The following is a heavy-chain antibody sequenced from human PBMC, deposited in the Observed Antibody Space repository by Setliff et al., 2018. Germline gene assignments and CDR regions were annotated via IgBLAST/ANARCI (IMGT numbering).Heavy chain of an antibody. CDR1: GFTFSRSA. Sequence: PGESLKISCAASGFTFSRSAIHWVRQASGKGLEWVGRVRSRINNFATAYDASVKGRFIISRDDSKNTAYLQMNSLKTEDTAVYYCASDIHNDYDYFDYWGQGIQVTSPQ. CDR3: ASDIHNDYDYFDY. CDR2: VRSRINNFAT. D-gene: IGHD4-17*01. J-gene: IGHJ4*02. V-gene: IGHV3-73*01.